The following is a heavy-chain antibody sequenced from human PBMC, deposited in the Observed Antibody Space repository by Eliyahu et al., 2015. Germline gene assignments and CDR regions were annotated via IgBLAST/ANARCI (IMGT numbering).Heavy chain of an antibody. Sequence: EGHLVESGGGLVQPGGSLRLSCAASGFTFGSYXXSWVRQAPGKGLEWVSTISTSTYIYYADSVKGRFTISRDTAKNSLYLQMNSLRAEDTAVYYCARDRCSGGSCQYYYYYMDVWGKGTTVTVSS. CDR2: ISTSTYI. J-gene: IGHJ6*03. D-gene: IGHD2-15*01. CDR3: ARDRCSGGSCQYYYYYMDV. V-gene: IGHV3-21*01. CDR1: GFTFGSYX.